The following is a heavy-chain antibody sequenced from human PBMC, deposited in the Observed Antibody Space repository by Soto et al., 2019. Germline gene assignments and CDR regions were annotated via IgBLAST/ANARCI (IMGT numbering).Heavy chain of an antibody. CDR2: LSFDGHKQ. J-gene: IGHJ6*02. V-gene: IGHV3-30*18. CDR1: GFTFSSYG. Sequence: QAQLVESGGDVVQPGRSLRLSCEASGFTFSSYGMHWVRQSPGKGLEWVAVLSFDGHKQYYADSVKGRFNSTRDNSKNTLHLQMNSLRPEDTAVYYCAKAPTGSYSYFYGMDVWGPGTTVIVSS. CDR3: AKAPTGSYSYFYGMDV. D-gene: IGHD3-10*01.